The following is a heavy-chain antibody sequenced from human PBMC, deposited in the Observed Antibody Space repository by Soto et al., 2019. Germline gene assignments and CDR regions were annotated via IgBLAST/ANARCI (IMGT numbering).Heavy chain of an antibody. CDR2: ITFSGSTT. CDR1: GFTFSDYE. Sequence: PGGSLRLSCAASGFTFSDYEMHWVRQAPGKGLEWLSYITFSGSTTYYADSVKGRFTISRDNAKNSLYLQLSSLRAEDTAVYYCARDQITNGWYADYWGLGTLVTVSS. V-gene: IGHV3-48*03. J-gene: IGHJ4*02. D-gene: IGHD6-19*01. CDR3: ARDQITNGWYADY.